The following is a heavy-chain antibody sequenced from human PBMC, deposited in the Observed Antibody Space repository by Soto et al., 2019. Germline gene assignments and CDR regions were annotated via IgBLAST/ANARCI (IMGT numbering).Heavy chain of an antibody. J-gene: IGHJ6*02. CDR3: ARSPNYYYYGFDV. CDR2: IYYSGST. D-gene: IGHD3-10*01. V-gene: IGHV4-61*08. CDR1: GGSVISGDYF. Sequence: SETLSLTCTVSGGSVISGDYFWSWLRQSPGKRLEWIAYIYYSGSTNYNPSLKSRATISVDTSKSQVSLTLTSMTAADAALYYCARSPNYYYYGFDVWGQGTAVTVSS.